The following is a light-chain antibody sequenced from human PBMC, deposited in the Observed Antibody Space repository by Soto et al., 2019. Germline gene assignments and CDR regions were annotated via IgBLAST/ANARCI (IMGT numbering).Light chain of an antibody. Sequence: QSVLTQPPSASETPGQRVTISCSGSSSNIGSNTVNWYQQLPGTAPKLLIYKNNQRPSRVPDRVSGSKSGTSASLAINGLQSEDEADYYCAACDDSLNGVIFAGGTKLTVL. J-gene: IGLJ2*01. CDR2: KNN. V-gene: IGLV1-44*01. CDR1: SSNIGSNT. CDR3: AACDDSLNGVI.